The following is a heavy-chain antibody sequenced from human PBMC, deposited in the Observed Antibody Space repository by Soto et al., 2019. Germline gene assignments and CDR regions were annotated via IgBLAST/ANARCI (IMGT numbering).Heavy chain of an antibody. J-gene: IGHJ3*02. Sequence: SETLSLTCTVSGGSISSYYWSWIRQPPGKGLEWIGYIYYSGSTNYNPSLKSRVTISVDTSKNQFSLKLSSVTAADTAVYYCAREEDCSSTSCHKAYAFDIWGQGTMVT. D-gene: IGHD2-2*02. CDR1: GGSISSYY. CDR2: IYYSGST. V-gene: IGHV4-59*01. CDR3: AREEDCSSTSCHKAYAFDI.